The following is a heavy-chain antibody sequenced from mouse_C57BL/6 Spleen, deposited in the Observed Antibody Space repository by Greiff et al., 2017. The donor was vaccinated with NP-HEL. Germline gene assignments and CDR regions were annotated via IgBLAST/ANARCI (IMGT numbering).Heavy chain of an antibody. Sequence: EVMLVESGAELVRPGASVKLSCTASGFNIKDDYMHWVKQRPEQGLEWIGWIDPENGDTEYASKFQGKATITADTSSNTAYLQLSSLTSEDTAVYYCTTASQASYFDYWGQGTTLTVSS. CDR2: IDPENGDT. D-gene: IGHD3-2*02. J-gene: IGHJ2*01. CDR3: TTASQASYFDY. CDR1: GFNIKDDY. V-gene: IGHV14-4*01.